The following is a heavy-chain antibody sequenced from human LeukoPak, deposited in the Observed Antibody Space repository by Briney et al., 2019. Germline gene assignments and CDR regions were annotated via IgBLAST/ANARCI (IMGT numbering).Heavy chain of an antibody. CDR2: ISWDSGNI. Sequence: GGSLRLSCAASGFTFDDYAMHWVRQAPGKGLEWVSGISWDSGNIGYADSVKGRFTISRDNSKNTLYLQMNSLRAEDTAVYYCARGGMVAQIDYWGQGTLVTVSS. V-gene: IGHV3-9*01. CDR3: ARGGMVAQIDY. D-gene: IGHD2-8*01. CDR1: GFTFDDYA. J-gene: IGHJ4*02.